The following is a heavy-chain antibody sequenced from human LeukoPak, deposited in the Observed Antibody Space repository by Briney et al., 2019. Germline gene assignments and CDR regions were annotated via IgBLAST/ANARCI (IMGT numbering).Heavy chain of an antibody. CDR1: GYTFTSYD. D-gene: IGHD3-3*01. CDR3: ARDPGVVAFHYFDY. Sequence: ASVKVSCKASGYTFTSYDINWVRQATGQGLEWMGWMNPNSGNTGYAQKFQGRVTITRNTSISTAYMELSSLRAEDTALYYCARDPGVVAFHYFDYWGQGTLVTVSS. V-gene: IGHV1-8*03. CDR2: MNPNSGNT. J-gene: IGHJ4*02.